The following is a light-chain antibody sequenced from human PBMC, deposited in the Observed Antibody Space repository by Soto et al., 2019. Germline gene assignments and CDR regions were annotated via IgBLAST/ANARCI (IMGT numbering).Light chain of an antibody. J-gene: IGKJ4*01. CDR3: QPYNSYSPLT. V-gene: IGKV1-5*01. Sequence: DIQMTHSASALSASVGDRVTITCRASQSISSWLAWYQQKPGKAPKLLIYDASSLESGVPSRFSGSGSGTEFTLTISSLQPDDFATYCCQPYNSYSPLTFGGGTKVDIK. CDR2: DAS. CDR1: QSISSW.